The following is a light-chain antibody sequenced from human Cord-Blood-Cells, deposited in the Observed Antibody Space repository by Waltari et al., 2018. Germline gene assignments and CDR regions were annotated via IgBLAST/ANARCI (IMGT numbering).Light chain of an antibody. CDR3: QQRSNWWT. CDR1: QSVSSY. V-gene: IGKV3-11*01. J-gene: IGKJ1*01. Sequence: EIVLTQSPATLSLSPGERATLSCRASQSVSSYLAWYQQKPGQAPRLLIYAASSWATGIPARFSGSGSGTDFTLTISSLEPEDFAVYYCQQRSNWWTFGQGTKVEIK. CDR2: AAS.